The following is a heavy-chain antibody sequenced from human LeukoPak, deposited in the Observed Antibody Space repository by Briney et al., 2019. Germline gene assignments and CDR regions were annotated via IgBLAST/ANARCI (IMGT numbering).Heavy chain of an antibody. CDR2: ISDSGANT. D-gene: IGHD1-26*01. J-gene: IGHJ4*02. Sequence: GGSLRLSCAASGFTFSTYAMSWVRQAPGKGLEWVSTISDSGANTYYADSVRGRFTISRDNSKNTLYLQMNSLRAGDTAVYYCAKDPIFSGSYGVFDYWGLGTLVTVSS. V-gene: IGHV3-23*01. CDR3: AKDPIFSGSYGVFDY. CDR1: GFTFSTYA.